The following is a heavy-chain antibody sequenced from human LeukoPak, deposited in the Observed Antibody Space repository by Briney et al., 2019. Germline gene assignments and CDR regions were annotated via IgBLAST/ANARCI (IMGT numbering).Heavy chain of an antibody. Sequence: GGSLRLSCAASGFTFSSYGMHWVRQAPGKGLEWVAVISYDGSNKYYADSVKGRFTISRDNSKNTLYLQMNSLRAEDTAVYYCARGTSAAVSGGFDYWGQGTLVTVSS. D-gene: IGHD2-2*01. J-gene: IGHJ4*02. CDR3: ARGTSAAVSGGFDY. CDR1: GFTFSSYG. CDR2: ISYDGSNK. V-gene: IGHV3-30*03.